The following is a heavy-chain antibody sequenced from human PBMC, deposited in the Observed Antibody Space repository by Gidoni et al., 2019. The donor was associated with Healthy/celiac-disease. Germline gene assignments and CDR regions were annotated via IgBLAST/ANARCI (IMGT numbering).Heavy chain of an antibody. V-gene: IGHV4-39*01. D-gene: IGHD4-17*01. J-gene: IGHJ4*02. CDR2: IYYSGST. Sequence: QLQLQESGPGLVKPSETLSLTCTVSGGSISSSSYYWGWIRQPPGKGLEWIGSIYYSGSTYYNPSLKRRVTISVDTSKNQFSLKLSSVTAADTAVYYCARLSATVTTEIDYWGQGTLVTVSS. CDR3: ARLSATVTTEIDY. CDR1: GGSISSSSYY.